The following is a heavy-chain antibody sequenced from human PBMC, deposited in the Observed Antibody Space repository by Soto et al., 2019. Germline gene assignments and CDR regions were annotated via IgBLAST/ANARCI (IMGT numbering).Heavy chain of an antibody. CDR1: GFTFSTHA. CDR2: VDVGGGST. V-gene: IGHV3-23*01. CDR3: ASDCTPAGGGACDI. D-gene: IGHD2-21*01. Sequence: EVQLLESGGGLVQPGGSLRLSCAASGFTFSTHAMIWVRQAPGKGLNWVSTVDVGGGSTYYTDSVKGRFTVSRDNSKNTVHLQLTTLRAEDTAIYFCASDCTPAGGGACDIRGQGTMVTVSS. J-gene: IGHJ3*02.